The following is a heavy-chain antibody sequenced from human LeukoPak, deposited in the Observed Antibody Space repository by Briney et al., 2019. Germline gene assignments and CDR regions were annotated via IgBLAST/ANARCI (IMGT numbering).Heavy chain of an antibody. CDR2: INPNSGGT. Sequence: ASVKVSCKASGYTFTGYYMHWVRQAPGQGLEWMGWINPNSGGTNYAQKFQGRVTMTRDTSISTAYMELSRLRSDDTAVYYCATGVVVVAATLSMDVWGQGTTVTVSS. J-gene: IGHJ6*02. CDR3: ATGVVVVAATLSMDV. V-gene: IGHV1-2*02. CDR1: GYTFTGYY. D-gene: IGHD2-15*01.